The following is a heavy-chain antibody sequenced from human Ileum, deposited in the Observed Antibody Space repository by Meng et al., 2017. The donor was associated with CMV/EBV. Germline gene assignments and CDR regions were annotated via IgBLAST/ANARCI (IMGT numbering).Heavy chain of an antibody. V-gene: IGHV6-1*01. Sequence: QIQLQQTGPGLVKPSQNLSLTCDISGDSVSTNNVAWNWIRQSPLRGLEWLGRTAYRSKWDYEYSVSVKSRITISPDTSKNQFSLQLRSVTPEDTAVYYCARESELLRFDHWGQGTLVTVSS. CDR3: ARESELLRFDH. CDR2: TAYRSKWDY. J-gene: IGHJ4*02. D-gene: IGHD6-6*01. CDR1: GDSVSTNNVA.